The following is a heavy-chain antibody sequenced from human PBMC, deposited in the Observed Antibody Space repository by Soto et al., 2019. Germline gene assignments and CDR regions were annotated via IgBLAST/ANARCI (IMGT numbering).Heavy chain of an antibody. Sequence: SETLSLTCAVSGDSISRGYYWAWIRQPPGKGLEYIGSIYHSGTTYYNPSLMSRVTISVDTSKNQFSLNLRSVTAADSAVYYCAREGYSYATFDYWGQGTLVTVYS. D-gene: IGHD5-18*01. CDR1: GDSISRGYY. J-gene: IGHJ4*02. CDR3: AREGYSYATFDY. V-gene: IGHV4-38-2*02. CDR2: IYHSGTT.